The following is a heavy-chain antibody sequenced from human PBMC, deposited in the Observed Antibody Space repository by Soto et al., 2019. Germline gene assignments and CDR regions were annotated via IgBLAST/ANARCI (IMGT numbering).Heavy chain of an antibody. V-gene: IGHV4-39*01. CDR2: IYYSGST. CDR1: GGFISSSSYY. Sequence: PSETLSLTCTVSGGFISSSSYYWGWIRQPPGKGLEWIGSIYYSGSTYYNPSLKSRVTISVDTSKNQFSPKLSSVTAADTAVYYCARQLGYCSGGSCYLGYYYYYMDVWGKGTTVTVSS. CDR3: ARQLGYCSGGSCYLGYYYYYMDV. J-gene: IGHJ6*03. D-gene: IGHD2-15*01.